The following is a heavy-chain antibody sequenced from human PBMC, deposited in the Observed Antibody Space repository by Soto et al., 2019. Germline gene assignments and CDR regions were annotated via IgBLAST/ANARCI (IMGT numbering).Heavy chain of an antibody. CDR1: GFTFSSYS. Sequence: EVQLVESGGGLVKPGGSLRLSCAASGFTFSSYSMNWVRQAPGKGLEWVSSISSSSSYIYYADSVKGRFTISRDNAKNALYLQMNSLRAEDTALYYCARGSAYSSSWGKYFQHWGQGTLVTVSS. CDR2: ISSSSSYI. J-gene: IGHJ1*01. D-gene: IGHD6-13*01. V-gene: IGHV3-21*01. CDR3: ARGSAYSSSWGKYFQH.